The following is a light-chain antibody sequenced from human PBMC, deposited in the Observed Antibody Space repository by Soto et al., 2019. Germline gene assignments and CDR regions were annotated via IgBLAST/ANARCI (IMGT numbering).Light chain of an antibody. CDR2: EFS. J-gene: IGLJ1*01. Sequence: QSALTQPASLSGSPGQSITISCTGTSHDIGGYKYVSWYQQHPGKAPKLMIYEFSNRPSGVSNRFSGSKSGNTASLTISGLQTEDEADYYCCAYTSTSALYVFGTGTKLTVL. CDR3: CAYTSTSALYV. CDR1: SHDIGGYKY. V-gene: IGLV2-14*01.